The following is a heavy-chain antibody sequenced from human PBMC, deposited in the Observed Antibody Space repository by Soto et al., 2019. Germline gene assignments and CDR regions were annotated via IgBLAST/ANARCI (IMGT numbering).Heavy chain of an antibody. D-gene: IGHD1-26*01. Sequence: QVQLQESGPGLVKPSETLSLTCTVSGGSISSSYWSWIRQPPGKGLEWIGYIYYSGSTNYNPSLKSRVTISVDTSKNQFSLRLGSVTAADTAGYYCERGYGGDVGRGGGGWFDPWGQGTLVTVSS. CDR1: GGSISSSY. CDR2: IYYSGST. V-gene: IGHV4-59*01. CDR3: ERGYGGDVGRGGGGWFDP. J-gene: IGHJ5*02.